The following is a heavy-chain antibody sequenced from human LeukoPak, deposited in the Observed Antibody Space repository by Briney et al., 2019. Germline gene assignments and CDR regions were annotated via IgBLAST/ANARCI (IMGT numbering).Heavy chain of an antibody. CDR3: AREQDYGDYLFDY. J-gene: IGHJ4*02. CDR1: GFTFSSYA. Sequence: GGSLRLSCAASGFTFSSYAMHWVRRAPGKGLEWVAVISYDGSNKYYADSVKGRFTISRDNSKNTLYLQMNSLRAEDTAVYYCAREQDYGDYLFDYWGQGTLVTVSS. D-gene: IGHD4-17*01. CDR2: ISYDGSNK. V-gene: IGHV3-30*04.